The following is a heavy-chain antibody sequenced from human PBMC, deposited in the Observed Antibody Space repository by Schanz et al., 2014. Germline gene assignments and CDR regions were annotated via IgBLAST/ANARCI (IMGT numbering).Heavy chain of an antibody. J-gene: IGHJ4*02. CDR2: ISDSSSYI. CDR1: GFTFSDYS. CDR3: GRDYSGGALDY. Sequence: EVHLVESGGGLVKPGGSLRLSCGASGFTFSDYSMNWVRQAPGKGLEWVSSISDSSSYIYYADSVKGRFTISRDNAKNSLYLQMSSLRAEDTAVYYCGRDYSGGALDYWGQGTLVTVSS. D-gene: IGHD6-19*01. V-gene: IGHV3-21*01.